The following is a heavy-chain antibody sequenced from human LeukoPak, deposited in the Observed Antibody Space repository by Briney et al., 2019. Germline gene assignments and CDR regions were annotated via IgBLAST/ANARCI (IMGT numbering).Heavy chain of an antibody. V-gene: IGHV3-21*01. CDR2: ISSSSSYI. CDR1: GFTFSSYS. D-gene: IGHD4-17*01. CDR3: ARDRGAVTPDYFDY. J-gene: IGHJ4*02. Sequence: KPGGSLRLSCAASGFTFSSYSMNWVRQAPGKGLEWVSSISSSSSYIYYADSVKGRFTISRDNAKNSLYLQMNSLRAEDTAVYYCARDRGAVTPDYFDYWGQGTLVTVSS.